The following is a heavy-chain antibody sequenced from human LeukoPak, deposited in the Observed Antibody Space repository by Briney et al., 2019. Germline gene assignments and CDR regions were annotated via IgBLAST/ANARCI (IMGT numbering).Heavy chain of an antibody. D-gene: IGHD5-24*01. J-gene: IGHJ4*02. CDR3: AKEGGRWLHPVDY. CDR2: IYSGGST. CDR1: GFTVSSNY. Sequence: GGSLRLSCAASGFTVSSNYMSWVRQAPGKGLEWVSVIYSGGSTNYADSVKGRFTISRDNSKNTLYLQMNSLRAEDTAVYYCAKEGGRWLHPVDYWGQGTLVTVSS. V-gene: IGHV3-66*01.